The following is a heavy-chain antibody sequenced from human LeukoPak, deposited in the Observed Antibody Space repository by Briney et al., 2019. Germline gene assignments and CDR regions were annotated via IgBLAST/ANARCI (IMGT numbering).Heavy chain of an antibody. CDR1: GGTFSSYA. CDR2: IIPISDIA. V-gene: IGHV1-69*10. Sequence: ASVKVSCKASGGTFSSYAINWVRQAPGQGLEWMGGIIPISDIANYGQRFHGRVTITADTSTSTAYMELRSLRSDDTAVYYCARVIAAAGEIDYWGQGTLVTVSS. CDR3: ARVIAAAGEIDY. D-gene: IGHD6-13*01. J-gene: IGHJ4*02.